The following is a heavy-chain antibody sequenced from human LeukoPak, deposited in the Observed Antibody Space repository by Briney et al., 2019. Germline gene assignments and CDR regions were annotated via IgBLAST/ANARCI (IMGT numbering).Heavy chain of an antibody. CDR1: GFTFSSYW. J-gene: IGHJ6*02. CDR3: ASYLTSIPSGMDV. CDR2: ISTDGSSR. D-gene: IGHD2/OR15-2a*01. V-gene: IGHV3-74*01. Sequence: QPWGSLRLSCAASGFTFSSYWMHWLRQEPRKGLVWVSRISTDGSSRSYADSVKGRFTISRDNGKNTLYLQMNSLRAEDTAVYYCASYLTSIPSGMDVWGQEPTVTVSS.